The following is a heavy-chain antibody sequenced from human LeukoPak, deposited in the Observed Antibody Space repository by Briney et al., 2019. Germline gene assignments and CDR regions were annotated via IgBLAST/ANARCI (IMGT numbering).Heavy chain of an antibody. V-gene: IGHV3-64*01. D-gene: IGHD3-22*01. J-gene: IGHJ4*02. CDR1: GFTFSSYA. CDR3: ASGQYYYDSSGPQAPVDY. CDR2: ISSNGGST. Sequence: GGSLRLSCAASGFTFSSYAMHWVRQAPGKGLEYVSAISSNGGSTYYANSVKGRFTISRDNSKNTLYLQMGSLRAEDMAVYYCASGQYYYDSSGPQAPVDYWGQGTLVTVSS.